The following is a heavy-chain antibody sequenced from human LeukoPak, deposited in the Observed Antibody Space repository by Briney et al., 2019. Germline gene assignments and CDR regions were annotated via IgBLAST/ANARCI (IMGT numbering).Heavy chain of an antibody. Sequence: ASVKVSCKASGYTFTSYDINWVRQATGQGLEWMGWMNPNSGNTGYAQKLQGRVTMTTDTSTSTAYMELRSLRSDDTAVYYCARGRSGSQDWGQGTLVTVSS. CDR3: ARGRSGSQD. D-gene: IGHD1-26*01. CDR2: MNPNSGNT. CDR1: GYTFTSYD. V-gene: IGHV1-8*01. J-gene: IGHJ4*02.